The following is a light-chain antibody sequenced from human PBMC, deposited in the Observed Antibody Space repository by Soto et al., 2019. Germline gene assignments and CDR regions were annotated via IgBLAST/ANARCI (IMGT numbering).Light chain of an antibody. CDR3: QHADSFPLIT. Sequence: DIQMTQSPSSLSASVGDRVTITCRASETIASYVNWYQQRPGKAPKLLIYAASTLQSGVPSRFGGSGSGTDFTLTISSLQPEDFATYYCQHADSFPLITFGQGTRLDIK. CDR2: AAS. V-gene: IGKV1-39*01. CDR1: ETIASY. J-gene: IGKJ5*01.